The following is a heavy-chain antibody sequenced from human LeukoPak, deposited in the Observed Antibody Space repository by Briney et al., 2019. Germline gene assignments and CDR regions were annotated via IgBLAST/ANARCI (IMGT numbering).Heavy chain of an antibody. CDR3: ARIYISGSYWDY. D-gene: IGHD3-10*01. Sequence: SGGSLRLSCAASGFTFSSYGMSWVRQAPGKGLEWVSAISGSGGSTYYADSVKGRFTISRDNSKNTLYLQMGSLRAEDTGVYYCARIYISGSYWDYWGQGTLVTVSS. CDR1: GFTFSSYG. J-gene: IGHJ4*02. V-gene: IGHV3-23*01. CDR2: ISGSGGST.